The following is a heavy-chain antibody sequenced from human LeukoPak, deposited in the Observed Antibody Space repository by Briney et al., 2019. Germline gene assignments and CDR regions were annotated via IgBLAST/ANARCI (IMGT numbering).Heavy chain of an antibody. J-gene: IGHJ5*02. CDR1: GGTFSSYA. V-gene: IGHV1-69*05. CDR2: IIPIFVTA. Sequence: ASVKVSCKASGGTFSSYAISWVRQAPGQGLEWMGGIIPIFVTANYARKFQGRVTITTDESTSTAYMELSSLRSEDTAVYYCARTFAWSVVAVSEVHYNWFDPWGQGTLVTVSS. D-gene: IGHD2-15*01. CDR3: ARTFAWSVVAVSEVHYNWFDP.